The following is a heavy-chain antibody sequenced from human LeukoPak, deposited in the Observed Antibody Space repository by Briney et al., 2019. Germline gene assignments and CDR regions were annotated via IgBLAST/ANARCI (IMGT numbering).Heavy chain of an antibody. D-gene: IGHD3-22*01. CDR2: IYYTGNT. J-gene: IGHJ4*02. CDR1: GVSISSSNSY. Sequence: PSETLSLTCSVSGVSISSSNSYWGWIRQPPGKGLEWIGSIYYTGNTYYNASLKSRVTISIDTSKNQFSLKLTSVTAADTAVYYCARAEWIRGYYYYPFDYWGQGTLVTVSS. V-gene: IGHV4-39*01. CDR3: ARAEWIRGYYYYPFDY.